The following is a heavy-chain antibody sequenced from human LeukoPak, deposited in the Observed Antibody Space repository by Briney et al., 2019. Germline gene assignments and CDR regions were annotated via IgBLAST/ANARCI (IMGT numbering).Heavy chain of an antibody. CDR1: GGSISSGGYY. Sequence: PSETLSLTCTVSGGSISSGGYYWSWIRQHPGKGLECIGYIYYSGSTYYNPSLKSRVTISVDTSKNQFSLKLSSVTAADTAVYYCAMSYGSGSNYNPYYYYYGMDVWGQGTTVTVSS. V-gene: IGHV4-31*03. J-gene: IGHJ6*02. CDR3: AMSYGSGSNYNPYYYYYGMDV. CDR2: IYYSGST. D-gene: IGHD3-10*01.